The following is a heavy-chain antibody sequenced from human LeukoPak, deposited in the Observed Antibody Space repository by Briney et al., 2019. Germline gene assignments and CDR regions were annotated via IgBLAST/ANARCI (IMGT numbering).Heavy chain of an antibody. Sequence: SETLSLTCTVSGGSISSYYWSWIRQPPGKGQEWIGYIYYSGSTNYNPSLKSRVTISVDTSKNQFSLKLSSVTAADTAVYYCARRGESSSWLDYWGQGTLVTVSS. CDR3: ARRGESSSWLDY. CDR2: IYYSGST. V-gene: IGHV4-59*01. J-gene: IGHJ4*02. CDR1: GGSISSYY. D-gene: IGHD6-13*01.